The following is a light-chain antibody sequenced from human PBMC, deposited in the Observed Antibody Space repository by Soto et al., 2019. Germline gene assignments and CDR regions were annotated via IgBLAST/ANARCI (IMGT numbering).Light chain of an antibody. Sequence: DIQMTQSPSTLSASVGDRVTITCRASQSINSWLAWYQQKPGKAPRLLIYRASSLEGGVPSRFSGSGSGAESXLTISSLQPDDFATYYCQHYDSYSGTFGPGTKVDIK. V-gene: IGKV1-5*03. CDR3: QHYDSYSGT. CDR2: RAS. J-gene: IGKJ3*01. CDR1: QSINSW.